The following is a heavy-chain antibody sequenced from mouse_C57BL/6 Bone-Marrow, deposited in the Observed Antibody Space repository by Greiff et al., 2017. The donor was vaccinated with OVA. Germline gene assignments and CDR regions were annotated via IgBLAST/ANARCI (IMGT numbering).Heavy chain of an antibody. V-gene: IGHV6-6*01. J-gene: IGHJ4*01. CDR1: GFTFSDAW. CDR3: TGYYSNYVGDY. D-gene: IGHD2-5*01. CDR2: IRNKANNHAT. Sequence: EVKLMESGGGLVQPGGSMKLSCAASGFTFSDAWMDWVRQSPEKGLEWVAEIRNKANNHATYYAVSVKGKFTISRDDAKISVYLQMNRLRDEDTGIYYCTGYYSNYVGDYWGQGTSVTVSS.